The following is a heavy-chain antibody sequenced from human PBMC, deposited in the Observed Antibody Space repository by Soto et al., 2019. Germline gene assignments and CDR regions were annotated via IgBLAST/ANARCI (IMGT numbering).Heavy chain of an antibody. Sequence: QVQLVQSGAEVKKPGSSVKVCCKASGGTFSTYTITWVRQAPGQGLEWMGGIIPIFGTANYPQKFQGRVTITADESTSTAYMEMSSLRSEDTAVYYCARSQDSSGYWNNCFDPWGQGTLVTVSS. CDR2: IIPIFGTA. CDR1: GGTFSTYT. J-gene: IGHJ5*02. CDR3: ARSQDSSGYWNNCFDP. V-gene: IGHV1-69*01. D-gene: IGHD3-22*01.